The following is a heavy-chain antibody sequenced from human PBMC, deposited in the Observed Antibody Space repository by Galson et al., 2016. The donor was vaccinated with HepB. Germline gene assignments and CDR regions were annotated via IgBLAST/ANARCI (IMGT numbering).Heavy chain of an antibody. J-gene: IGHJ3*02. Sequence: SLRLSCAASGFNFITTWMHWVRQSPGKGLVWVSRINGDGRLTNYADSVRGRFTISRDNAKNTVSLQMSSLRAEDTAIYYCVRDFLWGEGADAFDIWGQGTRVTVSS. CDR3: VRDFLWGEGADAFDI. CDR2: INGDGRLT. D-gene: IGHD3-16*01. CDR1: GFNFITTW. V-gene: IGHV3-74*01.